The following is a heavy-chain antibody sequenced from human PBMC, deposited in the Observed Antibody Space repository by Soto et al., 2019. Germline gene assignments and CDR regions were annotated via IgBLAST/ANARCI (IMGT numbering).Heavy chain of an antibody. Sequence: GGSRELSCAASGFTLSTYDMPWVGQATGKGLEWVAALSYAGDTYYPGSVKGRFTVSRESAKNSLYLQMNSLTAGDTAVYYCANGSRSAAGYDYIDFWGQGTTDTGS. CDR3: ANGSRSAAGYDYIDF. D-gene: IGHD2-8*01. CDR2: LSYAGDT. CDR1: GFTLSTYD. V-gene: IGHV3-13*01. J-gene: IGHJ6*03.